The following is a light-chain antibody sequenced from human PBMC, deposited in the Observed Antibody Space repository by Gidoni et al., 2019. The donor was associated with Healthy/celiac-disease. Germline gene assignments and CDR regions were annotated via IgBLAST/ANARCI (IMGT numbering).Light chain of an antibody. V-gene: IGKV3-15*01. CDR1: QSVSSK. Sequence: EILMTQSPAPLSVSPGERATLSCGASQSVSSKLAWYQQKPGQAPRLLIYGASTRATGIPARFSGRGAGKEFTITISSLQYEDFAVYYCQQYNNWSTFGQGTRLEIK. CDR3: QQYNNWST. CDR2: GAS. J-gene: IGKJ5*01.